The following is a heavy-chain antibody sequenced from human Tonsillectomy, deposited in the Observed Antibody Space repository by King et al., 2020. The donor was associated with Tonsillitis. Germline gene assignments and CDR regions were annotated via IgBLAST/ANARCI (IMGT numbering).Heavy chain of an antibody. CDR2: ISSSSTYI. V-gene: IGHV3-21*01. CDR3: ARDQVAL. D-gene: IGHD2-15*01. CDR1: GFTFSSYS. Sequence: EVQLVESGGGLVKPGGSLRLSCAASGFTFSSYSMNWVRQAPGKGLEWVSSISSSSTYIYYADSVKGRFTISRDNARNSLYLQMNSLRAEDTSVYYCARDQVALWGQGTLVTVSS. J-gene: IGHJ4*02.